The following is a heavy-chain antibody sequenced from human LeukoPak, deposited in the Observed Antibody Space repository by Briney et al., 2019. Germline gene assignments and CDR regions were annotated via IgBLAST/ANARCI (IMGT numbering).Heavy chain of an antibody. Sequence: GGSLRLSCAASGLTFSTYWMHWVRQAPGKGLVWVSRINSEGSSTTYADSVKGRFTISRDNAKNTLYLQMNSLRAEDTAVYYCARVGLGVGTNGLDYWGQGTLATVSS. CDR2: INSEGSST. V-gene: IGHV3-74*01. CDR3: ARVGLGVGTNGLDY. J-gene: IGHJ4*02. CDR1: GLTFSTYW. D-gene: IGHD2-8*01.